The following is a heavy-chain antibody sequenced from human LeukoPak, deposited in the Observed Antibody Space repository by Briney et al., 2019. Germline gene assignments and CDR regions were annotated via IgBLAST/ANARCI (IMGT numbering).Heavy chain of an antibody. D-gene: IGHD6-13*01. V-gene: IGHV1-2*06. J-gene: IGHJ4*02. CDR1: GYTFTGYY. Sequence: ASVKVSCKASGYTFTGYYMHWVRQAPGQGLEWMGRINPNSGGTNCAQKFQGRVTMTRDTSISTAYMELSRLRSDDTAVYYCARDRRVKLPVAAAGLTTIDYWGQGTLVTVSS. CDR3: ARDRRVKLPVAAAGLTTIDY. CDR2: INPNSGGT.